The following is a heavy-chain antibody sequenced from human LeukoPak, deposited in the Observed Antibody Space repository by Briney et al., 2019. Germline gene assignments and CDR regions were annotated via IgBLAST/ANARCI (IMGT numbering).Heavy chain of an antibody. J-gene: IGHJ3*02. CDR2: ISYDGSNK. D-gene: IGHD3-22*01. Sequence: GGSLRLSCAASGFTFGSYGMHWVRQAPGKGLEWVAVISYDGSNKYYADSVKGRFTISRDNSKNTLYLQMNSLRAEDTAVYYCAKPLGVVVSDDAFDIWGQGTMVTVSS. CDR1: GFTFGSYG. CDR3: AKPLGVVVSDDAFDI. V-gene: IGHV3-30*18.